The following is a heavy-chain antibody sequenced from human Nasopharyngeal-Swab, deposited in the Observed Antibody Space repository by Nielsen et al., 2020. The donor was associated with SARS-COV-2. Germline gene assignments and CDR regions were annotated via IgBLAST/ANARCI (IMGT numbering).Heavy chain of an antibody. CDR2: ISGSGSYA. D-gene: IGHD3-9*01. J-gene: IGHJ4*02. CDR1: GFTFSTFG. CDR3: ARDSELLTNYYGLDY. V-gene: IGHV3-23*01. Sequence: GESLKISCTASGFTFSTFGMSWVRQAPGKGLEWVSRISGSGSYADYADSVKGRFTISRDNSKNSLYLHMNSLRDEDTALYYCARDSELLTNYYGLDYWGQGTLVTVSS.